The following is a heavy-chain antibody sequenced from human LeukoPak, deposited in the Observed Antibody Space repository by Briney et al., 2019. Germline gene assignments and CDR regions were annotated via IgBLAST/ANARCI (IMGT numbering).Heavy chain of an antibody. CDR2: ISAYNGNT. J-gene: IGHJ6*02. D-gene: IGHD2-2*01. Sequence: ASVKVSCKASGYTFTSYGISWVRQAPGQGLEWMGWISAYNGNTNYAQKFQGRVTITADKSTSTAYMELSSLRSEDTAVYYCARDCSSTSCFPYYYYYGMDVWGQGTTVTVSS. CDR3: ARDCSSTSCFPYYYYYGMDV. V-gene: IGHV1-18*01. CDR1: GYTFTSYG.